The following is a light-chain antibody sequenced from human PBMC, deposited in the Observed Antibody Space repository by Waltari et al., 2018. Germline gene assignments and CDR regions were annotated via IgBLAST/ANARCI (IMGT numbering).Light chain of an antibody. V-gene: IGKV1-9*01. J-gene: IGKJ5*01. Sequence: DIQLTQSPSFLSASVGDRVTITCRASQGISSSLAWYHQKPGKAPKLLIYAASTLQSGVPSRFSGSGSATEFPLTISSLQPEDFATYYCQQFNSYPITFGQGTRLEIK. CDR3: QQFNSYPIT. CDR2: AAS. CDR1: QGISSS.